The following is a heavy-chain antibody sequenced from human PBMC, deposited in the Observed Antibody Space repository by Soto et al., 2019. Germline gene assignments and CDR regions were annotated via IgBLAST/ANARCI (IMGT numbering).Heavy chain of an antibody. D-gene: IGHD3-9*01. CDR2: ISSSSSYI. V-gene: IGHV3-21*01. CDR3: ARDSYDILTGYNYGMDV. J-gene: IGHJ6*02. Sequence: GGSLRLSCAASGFTFSSYSMNWVRQAPGKGLEWVSSISSSSSYIYYADSVKGRFTISRDNAKNSLYLQMNSLRAEDTAVYYCARDSYDILTGYNYGMDVWGQGTTVTVYS. CDR1: GFTFSSYS.